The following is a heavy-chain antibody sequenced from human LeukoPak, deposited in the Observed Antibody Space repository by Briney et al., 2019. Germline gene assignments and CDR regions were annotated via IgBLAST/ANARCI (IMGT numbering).Heavy chain of an antibody. CDR2: INPKSGGT. J-gene: IGHJ4*02. CDR1: GYTFTNYY. V-gene: IGHV1-2*02. CDR3: APSGTYFDY. D-gene: IGHD1-26*01. Sequence: ASVDVSCKASGYTFTNYYMQWVRQAPGQGLEWMGWINPKSGGTNYAQKFQGRVTLTRDTSISTAYMELSRLTSDDTAVYYCAPSGTYFDYWGQGTLVTVSS.